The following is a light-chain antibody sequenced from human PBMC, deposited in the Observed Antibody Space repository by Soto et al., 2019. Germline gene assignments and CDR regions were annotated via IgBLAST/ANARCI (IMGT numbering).Light chain of an antibody. J-gene: IGLJ1*01. CDR3: NSYTSRYTFV. CDR2: EVN. Sequence: QSVLTQPASVCGSPGQSITISCTGTISDVGGYNYVSWYQQHPGKAPKLMIYEVNNRPSEVSNRFSGSKSGNTASLTISGLQPEDEADYYCNSYTSRYTFVLGTGTKVTVL. V-gene: IGLV2-14*01. CDR1: ISDVGGYNY.